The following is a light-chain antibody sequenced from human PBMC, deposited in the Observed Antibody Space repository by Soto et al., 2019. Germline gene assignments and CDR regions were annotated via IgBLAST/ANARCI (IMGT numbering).Light chain of an antibody. CDR1: QDIRTF. Sequence: DLQMTQFPSSLSASVGDRVTITCRASQDIRTFLAWYQQRPGKVPKVLIYAASTFQSGVPSRLSGSGSGTDFTLLISSLQPEDVATYYCQKYNIAPWTFGHGTRVEI. CDR3: QKYNIAPWT. J-gene: IGKJ1*01. CDR2: AAS. V-gene: IGKV1-27*01.